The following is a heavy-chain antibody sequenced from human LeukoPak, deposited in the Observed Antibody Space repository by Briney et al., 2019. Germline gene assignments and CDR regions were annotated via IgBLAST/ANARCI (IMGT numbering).Heavy chain of an antibody. CDR2: IRYDGSNK. V-gene: IGHV3-30*02. CDR3: AKDRNGDAGWYFDY. CDR1: GFTFSSYG. D-gene: IGHD2-15*01. Sequence: PGGSLRLSCAASGFTFSSYGMHWVRQAPGKGLEWVAFIRYDGSNKYYADSVKGRFTISRDNSKNTLYLQMNSLRAEDTAVYYCAKDRNGDAGWYFDYWGQGTLVTVSS. J-gene: IGHJ4*02.